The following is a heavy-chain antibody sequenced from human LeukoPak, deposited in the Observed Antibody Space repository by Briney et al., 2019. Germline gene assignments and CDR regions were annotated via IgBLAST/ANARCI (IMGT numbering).Heavy chain of an antibody. V-gene: IGHV1-2*02. CDR1: GYTFTAYY. CDR3: TMEFTWYRS. J-gene: IGHJ4*02. CDR2: INPNSGGT. Sequence: ASVKVSCKASGYTFTAYYMHWVRQAPAQGLAWMGWINPNSGGTNSAQQFQGQVTMTRDTSISPAYMELSRLRSDDTAVYYCTMEFTWYRSWRQGTLVTVSS. D-gene: IGHD6-13*01.